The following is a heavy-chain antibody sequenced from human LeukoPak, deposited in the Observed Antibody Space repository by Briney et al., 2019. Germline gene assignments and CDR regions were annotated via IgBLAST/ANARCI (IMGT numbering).Heavy chain of an antibody. CDR3: ARDLTIQLWLPVHYGMDV. D-gene: IGHD5-18*01. J-gene: IGHJ6*02. CDR2: ISQDGSDK. V-gene: IGHV3-30*04. Sequence: GGSLRLSCAASGFTFSTYAIHWVRQAPGKGLEWLAVISQDGSDKYYADSVKGRFTISRDNSKNTLYLQMNSLRAEDTAVYYCARDLTIQLWLPVHYGMDVWGQGTTVTVSS. CDR1: GFTFSTYA.